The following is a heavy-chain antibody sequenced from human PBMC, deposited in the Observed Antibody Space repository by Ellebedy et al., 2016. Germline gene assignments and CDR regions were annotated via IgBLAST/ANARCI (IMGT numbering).Heavy chain of an antibody. D-gene: IGHD6-19*01. J-gene: IGHJ6*03. CDR1: GFTFSSYW. CDR3: ARVGSGSFYYYYYMDV. Sequence: GESLKISXAASGFTFSSYWMHWVRQAPGKGLEWVSYISSSGSTIYYADSVKGRFTISRDNAKNSLYLQMNSLRAEDTAVYYCARVGSGSFYYYYYMDVWGKGTTVTVSS. V-gene: IGHV3-48*04. CDR2: ISSSGSTI.